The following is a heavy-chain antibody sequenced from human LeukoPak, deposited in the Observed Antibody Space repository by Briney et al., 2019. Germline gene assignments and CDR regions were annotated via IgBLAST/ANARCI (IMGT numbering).Heavy chain of an antibody. V-gene: IGHV7-4-1*02. CDR3: ANCYDSSGFFAY. CDR2: IDTNTGNP. Sequence: ASVTVSCKGSGYTFTKCAISWVRQAPGQGLEYMGWIDTNTGNPTYAQGFTGRFVFSLDTSVSTAYLQISSLKAEDSAIYFCANCYDSSGFFAYWGQGTLVTVSS. CDR1: GYTFTKCA. D-gene: IGHD3-22*01. J-gene: IGHJ4*02.